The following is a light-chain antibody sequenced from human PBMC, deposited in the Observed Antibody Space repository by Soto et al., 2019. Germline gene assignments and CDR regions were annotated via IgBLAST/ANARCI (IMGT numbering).Light chain of an antibody. CDR1: QTLGGNY. CDR3: QQYKATPGT. V-gene: IGKV3-20*01. CDR2: AAS. J-gene: IGKJ4*01. Sequence: LTLSPGTLSMSPGESARPSCGTSQTLGGNYVAWYHQRPGQAPRLLIHAASSRAPGIPDRFSASGSGTDFTLNISRLEPEDFAVYYCQQYKATPGTFGRGTRVEIK.